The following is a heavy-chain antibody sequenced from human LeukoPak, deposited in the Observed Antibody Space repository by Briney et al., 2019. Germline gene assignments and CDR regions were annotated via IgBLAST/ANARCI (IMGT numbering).Heavy chain of an antibody. J-gene: IGHJ4*02. V-gene: IGHV1-69*13. D-gene: IGHD6-13*01. CDR1: GGTFSSYA. CDR3: AKGIAAAGTLDY. CDR2: IIPIFGTA. Sequence: ASVKVSCKASGGTFSSYAISWVRQAPGQGLEWMGGIIPIFGTANYAQKFQGRVTITADESTSTAYMELSSLRSEDTAVYYCAKGIAAAGTLDYRGQGTLVTVSS.